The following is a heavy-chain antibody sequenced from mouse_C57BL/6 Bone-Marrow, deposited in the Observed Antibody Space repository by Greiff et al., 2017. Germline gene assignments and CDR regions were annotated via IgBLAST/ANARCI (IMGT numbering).Heavy chain of an antibody. CDR2: SRNKANDYTT. V-gene: IGHV7-1*01. CDR1: GFTFSDFY. Sequence: EVQLVESGGGLVQSGRSLRLSCATSGFTFSDFYMEWVRQAPGKGLEWIAASRNKANDYTTEYSASVKGRFIVSRDTSQSILYLQMNALRAEDTAIYYCARDKGYGSHYYAMDYWGQGTSVTVSS. D-gene: IGHD1-1*01. CDR3: ARDKGYGSHYYAMDY. J-gene: IGHJ4*01.